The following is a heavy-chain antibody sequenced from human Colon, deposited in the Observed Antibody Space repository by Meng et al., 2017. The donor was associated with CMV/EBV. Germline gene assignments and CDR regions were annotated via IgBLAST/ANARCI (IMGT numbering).Heavy chain of an antibody. Sequence: CASSGFPFSTYAMRWVRQAPGKWLAWVSVISSGDRRTYYADSVEGRLTISRDDSTNTLYLHMDSLRADDTAVYYCVRTSGGGKEYFDYWGLGTLVTVSS. CDR3: VRTSGGGKEYFDY. J-gene: IGHJ4*02. V-gene: IGHV3-23*03. CDR2: ISSGDRRT. CDR1: GFPFSTYA. D-gene: IGHD2-8*02.